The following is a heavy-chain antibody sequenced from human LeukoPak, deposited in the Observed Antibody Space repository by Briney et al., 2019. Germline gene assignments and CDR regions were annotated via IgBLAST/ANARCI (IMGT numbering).Heavy chain of an antibody. CDR2: ISAYNGNT. V-gene: IGHV1-18*01. Sequence: ASVKVSCKASGYTFTSYSISWVRQAPGQGLEWMGWISAYNGNTNYAQKLQGRVTMTTDTSTSTAYMELRSLRSDDTAVYYCARVLYSSGWSDAFDIWGQGTMVTVSS. CDR1: GYTFTSYS. J-gene: IGHJ3*02. D-gene: IGHD6-19*01. CDR3: ARVLYSSGWSDAFDI.